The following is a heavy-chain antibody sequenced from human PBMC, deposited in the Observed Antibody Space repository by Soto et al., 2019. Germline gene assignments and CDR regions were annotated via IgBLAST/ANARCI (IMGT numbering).Heavy chain of an antibody. D-gene: IGHD6-19*01. CDR1: GFTFSSYG. CDR3: ARESQQWLTTYDY. V-gene: IGHV3-33*01. J-gene: IGHJ4*02. Sequence: GGSLRLSCAASGFTFSSYGMHWVRQAPGKGLEWVAVIWYDGSNKYYADSVKGRFTISRDNSKNTLYLQMNSLRAEDTAVYYCARESQQWLTTYDYWGQGTLVTVSS. CDR2: IWYDGSNK.